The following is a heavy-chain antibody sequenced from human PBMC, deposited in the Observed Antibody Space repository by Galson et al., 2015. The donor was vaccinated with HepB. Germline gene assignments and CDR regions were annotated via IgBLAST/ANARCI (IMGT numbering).Heavy chain of an antibody. D-gene: IGHD1-26*01. V-gene: IGHV1-18*01. CDR3: ARDEWELPRVVAFDI. CDR2: ISAYNGNT. Sequence: SVKVSCKASGYTFTSYGISWVRQAPGQGLEWMGWISAYNGNTNYAQKLQGRVTMTTDTATSTAYMELRSLRSDDTAVYYCARDEWELPRVVAFDIWGQGTMVTVSS. J-gene: IGHJ3*02. CDR1: GYTFTSYG.